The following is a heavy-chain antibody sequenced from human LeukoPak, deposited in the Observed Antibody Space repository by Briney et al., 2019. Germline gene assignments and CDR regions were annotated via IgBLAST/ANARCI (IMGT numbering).Heavy chain of an antibody. V-gene: IGHV4-31*03. J-gene: IGHJ4*02. CDR1: GGSISSGGYY. CDR3: ARGDGDYYFDY. CDR2: IYYSGST. Sequence: SETLSLTCTVSGGSISSGGYYWSWIRQHPGKGLEWIGYIYYSGSTYYNPSLKSRVTISVDTSKNQFSLKLSSVTAADAAVYYCARGDGDYYFDYWGQGTLVTVSS. D-gene: IGHD4-17*01.